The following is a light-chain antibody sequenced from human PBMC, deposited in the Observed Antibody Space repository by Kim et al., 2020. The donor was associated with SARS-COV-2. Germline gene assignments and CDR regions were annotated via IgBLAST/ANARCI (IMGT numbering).Light chain of an antibody. J-gene: IGLJ2*01. Sequence: TATLTCRGNINNNGNQDADWLQQPQGRPPKLLSYRNNNRPSGISDRLSASRSGNTASPTITGLQPEDEADYYCSAWDSSLSAVVFGGGTQLTVL. V-gene: IGLV10-54*01. CDR3: SAWDSSLSAVV. CDR1: INNNGNQD. CDR2: RNN.